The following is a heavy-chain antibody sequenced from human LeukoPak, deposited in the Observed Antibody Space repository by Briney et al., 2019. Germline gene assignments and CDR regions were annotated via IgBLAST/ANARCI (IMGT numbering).Heavy chain of an antibody. V-gene: IGHV1-46*01. CDR2: INPSGGST. Sequence: ASVKVSCKASGYTFTSYYMHWVRQAPGQGLEWMGIINPSGGSTSYAQKFQGRVTMTRDTSTSTVYMELSSLRSEDTAVYYCARGAVVVAANYYYGMDVWGQGTTVTVS. CDR1: GYTFTSYY. CDR3: ARGAVVVAANYYYGMDV. D-gene: IGHD2-15*01. J-gene: IGHJ6*02.